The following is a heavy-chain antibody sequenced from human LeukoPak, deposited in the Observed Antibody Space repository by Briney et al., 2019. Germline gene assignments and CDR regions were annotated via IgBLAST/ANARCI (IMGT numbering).Heavy chain of an antibody. CDR1: GFPLYDYA. CDR3: AKDQNLDKIGSHGAFDV. Sequence: GGALGLSFATSGFPLYDYAMHWGRPAPGEGLGGVSGISWNSVYVGYADSVKGRFSISRDNAKNSVSLQMNSLRPEDSALYFCAKDQNLDKIGSHGAFDVWGLGTMVTVSS. V-gene: IGHV3-9*01. CDR2: ISWNSVYV. J-gene: IGHJ3*01. D-gene: IGHD3-10*01.